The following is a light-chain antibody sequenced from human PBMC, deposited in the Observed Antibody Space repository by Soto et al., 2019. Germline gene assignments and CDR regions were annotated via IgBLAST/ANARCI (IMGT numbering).Light chain of an antibody. J-gene: IGLJ3*02. CDR1: SSNVGSNT. V-gene: IGLV1-44*01. CDR3: ASWEDSLNGWV. CDR2: SDD. Sequence: QPVLTQPPSASGTPGQRVTISCSGSSSNVGSNTVSWYQQLPGTAPKVLIYSDDQRPSGVPDRFSGSRSGSSASLAISGLQYGDEADYYCASWEDSLNGWVIGGGTKLTVL.